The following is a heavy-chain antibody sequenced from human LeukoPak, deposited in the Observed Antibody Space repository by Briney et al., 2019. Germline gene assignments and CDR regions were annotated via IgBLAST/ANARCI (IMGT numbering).Heavy chain of an antibody. CDR1: GGSIRSSNYS. V-gene: IGHV4-39*01. CDR2: IYYTGST. CDR3: ARGQRGLPF. J-gene: IGHJ4*02. Sequence: ASETLSLTCTVSGGSIRSSNYSWAWIRQPPGKGLEWIGTIYYTGSTYYNPSLKSRVTMSVDTSKNQFSLKLSSVTAADTAMYYCARGQRGLPFWGQGILVTVSS. D-gene: IGHD3/OR15-3a*01.